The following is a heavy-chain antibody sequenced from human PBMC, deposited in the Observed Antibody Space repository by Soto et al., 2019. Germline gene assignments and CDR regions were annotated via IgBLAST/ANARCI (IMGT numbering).Heavy chain of an antibody. CDR3: ARDRKGITMVRGVIVNDAFDI. CDR1: GGTFSSYA. J-gene: IGHJ3*02. D-gene: IGHD3-10*01. Sequence: QVQLVQSGAEVKKPGSSVKVSCKASGGTFSSYAISWVRQAPGQGLEWMGGILPIFGTANYAQKFQGRVTTTEDESTSTAYMELSSLRSEDTAVYYCARDRKGITMVRGVIVNDAFDIWGQGTMVTVSS. V-gene: IGHV1-69*01. CDR2: ILPIFGTA.